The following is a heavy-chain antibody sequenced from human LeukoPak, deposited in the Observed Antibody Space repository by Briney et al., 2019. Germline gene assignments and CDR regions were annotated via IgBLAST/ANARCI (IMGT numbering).Heavy chain of an antibody. CDR3: ARLGYCSSTSCYYYGMDV. D-gene: IGHD2-2*01. V-gene: IGHV4-34*01. CDR1: GGSFSGYY. J-gene: IGHJ6*02. Sequence: PSETLSLTCAVYGGSFSGYYWSRIRQPPGKGLEWIGEINHSGSTNYNPSLKSRVTISVDTSKNQFSLKLSSVTAADTAVYYCARLGYCSSTSCYYYGMDVWGQGTTVTVSS. CDR2: INHSGST.